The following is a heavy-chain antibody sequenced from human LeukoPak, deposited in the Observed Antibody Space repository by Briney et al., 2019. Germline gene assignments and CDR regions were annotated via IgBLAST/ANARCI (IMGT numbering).Heavy chain of an antibody. J-gene: IGHJ6*03. D-gene: IGHD5-18*01. V-gene: IGHV3-66*02. CDR3: ASREGDKAGYSYGYRYYCYMDV. CDR2: IYSGGST. CDR1: GFTLRSNY. Sequence: GRSLRLSCAASGFTLRSNYMSWVPHAPGKGLEGVSVIYSGGSTYYSDSVTGRFTLSRDNSKHTLYLQMNSTRAEDTAVYYCASREGDKAGYSYGYRYYCYMDVWGKGTTVTVSS.